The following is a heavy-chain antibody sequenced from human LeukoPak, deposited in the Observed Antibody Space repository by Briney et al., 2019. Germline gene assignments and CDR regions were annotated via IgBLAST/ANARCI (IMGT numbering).Heavy chain of an antibody. J-gene: IGHJ4*02. CDR1: GFTFSSYA. CDR2: ISGSGGST. D-gene: IGHD3-10*01. Sequence: GGSLRLSCAASGFTFSSYAMSWVRQAPGKGLEWVSAISGSGGSTYYADSVKGRFTISRDNSKNTLFLQMNSLRADDTAVYYCAKGSYGSGSYDYWGQGTLVTVSS. V-gene: IGHV3-23*01. CDR3: AKGSYGSGSYDY.